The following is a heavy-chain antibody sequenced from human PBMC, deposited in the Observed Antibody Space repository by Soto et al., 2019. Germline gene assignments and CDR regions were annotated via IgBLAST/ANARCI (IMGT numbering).Heavy chain of an antibody. Sequence: GGSLRLSCTASGFTFGDYAMSWFRQAPGKGLEWVGFIRSKAYGGTTEYAASVKGRFTISRDDSKSIAYLQMNSLKTEDTAVYYCTRDVSWIQLWLFYFDYWGQGTLVTV. CDR2: IRSKAYGGTT. CDR3: TRDVSWIQLWLFYFDY. V-gene: IGHV3-49*03. D-gene: IGHD5-18*01. J-gene: IGHJ4*02. CDR1: GFTFGDYA.